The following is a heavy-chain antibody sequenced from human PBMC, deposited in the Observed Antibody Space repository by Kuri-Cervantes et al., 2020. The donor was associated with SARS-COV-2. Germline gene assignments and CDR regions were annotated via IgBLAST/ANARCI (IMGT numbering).Heavy chain of an antibody. CDR2: ISSSSSTI. J-gene: IGHJ6*02. Sequence: GESLKISCAASGFTFSSYSMNWVRQAPGKGLEWVSYISSSSSTIYYADSVKGRFTISRDNAKNSLYLQMNSLRDEDTAVYYCARGGSDDFWSGHELGMDVWGQGTTVTVSS. V-gene: IGHV3-48*02. D-gene: IGHD3-3*01. CDR3: ARGGSDDFWSGHELGMDV. CDR1: GFTFSSYS.